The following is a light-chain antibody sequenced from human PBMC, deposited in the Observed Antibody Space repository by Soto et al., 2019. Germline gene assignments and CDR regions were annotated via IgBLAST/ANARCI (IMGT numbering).Light chain of an antibody. CDR1: QSVSSGY. Sequence: EIVLTQSPGTLSLSPGERATLSCSASQSVSSGYLAWYQQKPGQAPRLLIYGASSRATGIPDRFSGSGSGTDFTLTISSLQPEDVATYYCQKCKIAPFTFGGGTKVDIK. CDR3: QKCKIAPFT. V-gene: IGKV3-20*01. J-gene: IGKJ4*01. CDR2: GAS.